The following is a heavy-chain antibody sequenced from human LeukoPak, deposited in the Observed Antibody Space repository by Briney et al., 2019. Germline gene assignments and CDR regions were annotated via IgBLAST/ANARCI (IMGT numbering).Heavy chain of an antibody. J-gene: IGHJ4*02. CDR1: GFSFSSYS. CDR3: ATDRYYDFWSGSPFDY. V-gene: IGHV3-21*01. CDR2: ISSSSYV. Sequence: PGGSLRLSCAASGFSFSSYSMNWVRQAPGKGLEWVSSISSSSYVYYADSVKGRFTISRDNAKNSLYLQMNSLRAEDTAVYYCATDRYYDFWSGSPFDYWGQGTLVTVSS. D-gene: IGHD3-3*01.